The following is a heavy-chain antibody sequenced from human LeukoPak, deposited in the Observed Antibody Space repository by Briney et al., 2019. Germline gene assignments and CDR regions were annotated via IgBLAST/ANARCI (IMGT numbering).Heavy chain of an antibody. J-gene: IGHJ4*02. CDR3: AREGVRGVADS. Sequence: SETLSLTCTVSGGSISSYYWSWIRQPPGKGLEWIGYIYYSGSTNYNPSLKSRVTISVDRSKNQFSLKLSSVTAADTAVYYCAREGVRGVADSWGQGTLVTVSS. V-gene: IGHV4-59*12. CDR2: IYYSGST. D-gene: IGHD3-10*01. CDR1: GGSISSYY.